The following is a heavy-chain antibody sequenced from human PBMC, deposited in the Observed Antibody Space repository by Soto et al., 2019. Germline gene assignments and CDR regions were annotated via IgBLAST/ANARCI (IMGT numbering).Heavy chain of an antibody. CDR2: ISYDGSNK. CDR1: GFTFSSYA. V-gene: IGHV3-30-3*01. D-gene: IGHD1-26*01. CDR3: ARDPHGGSYYLDY. Sequence: QVQLVESGGGVVQPGRSLRLSCAASGFTFSSYAMHWVRQAPGKGLEWVAVISYDGSNKYYADSVKGRFTISRDNSNNTLYLQMNSLRAEDTAVYYCARDPHGGSYYLDYWGQGTLVTVSS. J-gene: IGHJ4*02.